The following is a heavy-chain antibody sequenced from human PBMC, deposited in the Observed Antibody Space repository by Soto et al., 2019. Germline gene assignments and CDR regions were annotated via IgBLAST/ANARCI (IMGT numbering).Heavy chain of an antibody. CDR2: IIPIFGTA. CDR3: ARRGYSGYDDYYYYGMDV. V-gene: IGHV1-69*01. J-gene: IGHJ6*02. Sequence: QVQLVQSGAEVKKPGSSVKVSCKASGGTFSSYAISWVRQAPGQGLEWMGGIIPIFGTANYAQKFQGRVTITADESTSTAYMELSSLRSEDTAVYYCARRGYSGYDDYYYYGMDVWGQGTTVTVSS. D-gene: IGHD5-12*01. CDR1: GGTFSSYA.